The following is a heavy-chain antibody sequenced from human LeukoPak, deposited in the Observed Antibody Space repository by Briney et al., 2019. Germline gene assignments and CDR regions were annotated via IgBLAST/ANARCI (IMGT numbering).Heavy chain of an antibody. Sequence: GGSLRLSCAASGLTFSSYEMNWVRQAPGKGLEWVSYISSSGSTIYYADSVKGRFTISRDNAKNSLYLQMNSLRAEDTAVYYCANVGRSNFDYWGQGTLVTVSS. J-gene: IGHJ4*02. V-gene: IGHV3-48*03. D-gene: IGHD6-13*01. CDR1: GLTFSSYE. CDR3: ANVGRSNFDY. CDR2: ISSSGSTI.